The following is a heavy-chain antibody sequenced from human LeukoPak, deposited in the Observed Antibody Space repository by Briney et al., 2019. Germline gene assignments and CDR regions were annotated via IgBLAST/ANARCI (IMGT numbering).Heavy chain of an antibody. CDR1: GFTFSSYA. J-gene: IGHJ4*02. Sequence: GGSLRLSCAASGFTFSSYAMSWVRQAPGKGLEWVSAISGSGGSKYYEDSVKGRFTISRDNSKNTLYLQMNSLRAEDTAVYYCAKAESFGVVIINFDYWGQGTLVTVSS. V-gene: IGHV3-23*01. D-gene: IGHD3-3*01. CDR2: ISGSGGSK. CDR3: AKAESFGVVIINFDY.